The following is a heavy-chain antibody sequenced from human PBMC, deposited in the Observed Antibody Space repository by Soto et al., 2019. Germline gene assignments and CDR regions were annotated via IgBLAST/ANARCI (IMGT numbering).Heavy chain of an antibody. D-gene: IGHD3-10*01. CDR3: ARQNPLYGSGSYYYYYGMDV. V-gene: IGHV5-10-1*01. CDR1: GYSFTSYW. J-gene: IGHJ6*02. Sequence: GESLKISCKGSGYSFTSYWISWVRQMPGKGLEWMGRIDPGDSYTNYSPSFQGHVTISADKSISTAYLKWSSLKASDTAMYYCARQNPLYGSGSYYYYYGMDVWGQGTTVTVSS. CDR2: IDPGDSYT.